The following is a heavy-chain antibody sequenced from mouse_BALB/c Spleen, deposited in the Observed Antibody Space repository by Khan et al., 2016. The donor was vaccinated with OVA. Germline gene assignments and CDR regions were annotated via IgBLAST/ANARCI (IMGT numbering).Heavy chain of an antibody. CDR1: GFSLTSYG. CDR3: AXTYFSYGNYGDYYTMDY. D-gene: IGHD2-1*01. J-gene: IGHJ4*01. Sequence: QVQLKQSGPGLVQPSQSLSITCTVSGFSLTSYGVPWVRQSPGKGLEWLRVIWSGGSTDYNSAFISRLTISKDNSKSQVFFKMNSLQANDTAIYYCAXTYFSYGNYGDYYTMDYWGQGTSVTVSS. V-gene: IGHV2-2*02. CDR2: IWSGGST.